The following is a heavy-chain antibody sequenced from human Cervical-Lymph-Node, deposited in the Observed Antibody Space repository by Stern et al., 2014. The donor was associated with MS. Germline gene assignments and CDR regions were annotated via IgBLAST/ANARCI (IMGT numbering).Heavy chain of an antibody. CDR1: GNSFSGYW. Sequence: EVQLEESGAEVKKPGESLKISCRGSGNSFSGYWIGWVRQMPGKGLGWMGIVHPGDSGARYSPSFPGQVPISADKSSNTAYLQWSSLKASDTATYYCASHVRGGPFDFWGQGTLVTVSS. D-gene: IGHD3-10*02. V-gene: IGHV5-51*03. CDR3: ASHVRGGPFDF. J-gene: IGHJ4*02. CDR2: VHPGDSGA.